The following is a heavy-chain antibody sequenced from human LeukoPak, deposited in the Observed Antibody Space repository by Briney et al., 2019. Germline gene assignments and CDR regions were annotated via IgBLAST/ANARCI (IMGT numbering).Heavy chain of an antibody. CDR3: AREGSGSYDWFDP. CDR2: IYYSGST. D-gene: IGHD3-10*01. V-gene: IGHV4-39*02. Sequence: SETLSLTCTVSGGSISSSSYYWGWIRQPPGKGLEWIGSIYYSGSTYYTPSLKSRVTISVDTSKNQFSLRLSSVTAADTAVYYCAREGSGSYDWFDPWGRGTLVTVSS. CDR1: GGSISSSSYY. J-gene: IGHJ5*02.